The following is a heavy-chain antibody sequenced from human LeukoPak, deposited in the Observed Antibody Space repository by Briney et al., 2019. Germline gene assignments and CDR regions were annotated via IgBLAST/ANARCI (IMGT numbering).Heavy chain of an antibody. Sequence: TGGSLRLSCAASGFTFSTYSMNWVRQAPGKGLEWISFISTSSIYIYYADSVKGRFTISRDNARNSLYLQMNSLGAEDTAVYYCARGEWSSSPFDYWGQGTLVTVSS. CDR3: ARGEWSSSPFDY. V-gene: IGHV3-21*01. CDR1: GFTFSTYS. D-gene: IGHD6-6*01. J-gene: IGHJ4*02. CDR2: ISTSSIYI.